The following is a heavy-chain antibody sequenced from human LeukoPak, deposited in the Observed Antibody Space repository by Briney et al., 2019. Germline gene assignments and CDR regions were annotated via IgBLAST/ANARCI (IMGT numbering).Heavy chain of an antibody. CDR2: MSPDSGYT. J-gene: IGHJ4*02. D-gene: IGHD5-12*01. CDR1: GYTFTSYD. Sequence: ASVKVSCKASGYTFTSYDINWVRQATGPGREWMGWMSPDSGYTGYAQTFQGRVTLTRNTSVSTAFMELSSLRSEDTAVYYCEIYTGYDSFWGQGTLVTVSS. V-gene: IGHV1-8*01. CDR3: EIYTGYDSF.